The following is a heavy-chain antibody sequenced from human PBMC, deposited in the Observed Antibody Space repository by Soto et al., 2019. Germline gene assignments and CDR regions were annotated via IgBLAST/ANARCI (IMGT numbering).Heavy chain of an antibody. Sequence: LSETLSLTCTVSNGSITDYSWTWIRQPPGKPMEWIGYIYDYGSTYYNPSLESRVAFSVDTSKNQFSLKVRSVTAADTAVYYCARVRTSLDLYYYYMDVWGTRTTVTVSS. J-gene: IGHJ6*03. CDR3: ARVRTSLDLYYYYMDV. V-gene: IGHV4-59*08. CDR1: NGSITDYS. CDR2: IYDYGST. D-gene: IGHD2-2*01.